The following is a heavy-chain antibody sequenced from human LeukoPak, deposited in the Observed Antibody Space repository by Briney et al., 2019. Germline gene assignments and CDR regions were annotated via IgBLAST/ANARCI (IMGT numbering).Heavy chain of an antibody. V-gene: IGHV1-8*03. CDR1: GYTFTSYD. CDR3: ARLGELSSDDY. D-gene: IGHD3-16*02. J-gene: IGHJ4*02. Sequence: ASVKVSCKASGYTFTSYDINWVRQATGQGPEWMGWMNPNIGNTGYAQKFRGRVSITRNTSISTAYMELSSLVSEDTAVYYCARLGELSSDDYWGQGTLVTVSS. CDR2: MNPNIGNT.